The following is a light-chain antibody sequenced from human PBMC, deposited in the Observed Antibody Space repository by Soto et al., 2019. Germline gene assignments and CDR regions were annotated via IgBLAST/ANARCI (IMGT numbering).Light chain of an antibody. Sequence: EIVLTQSPGTLSLSPGERATLSCRASQSVSSSYLAWYQQKPGQAPRLLIYGASSRASGIPDRFSGSGSGTDFTLTISRLEPEDFAVYYCQRYGSSPTYTFGQGTKLDIK. CDR2: GAS. J-gene: IGKJ2*01. CDR3: QRYGSSPTYT. CDR1: QSVSSSY. V-gene: IGKV3-20*01.